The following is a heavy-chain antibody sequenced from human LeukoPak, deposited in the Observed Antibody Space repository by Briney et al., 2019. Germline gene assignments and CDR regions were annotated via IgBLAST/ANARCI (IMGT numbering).Heavy chain of an antibody. CDR1: GGSISSYF. J-gene: IGHJ4*02. Sequence: PSETLSLTCTVSGGSISSYFWSWIRQPAGKGLGWIGRIYTSGSTNYNPSLKSRVTMSVDTSKNQFSLRLSSVTAADTAVYYCARKGEYRSSSGAYYFDSWGQGTLVTVSS. CDR3: ARKGEYRSSSGAYYFDS. CDR2: IYTSGST. D-gene: IGHD6-6*01. V-gene: IGHV4-4*07.